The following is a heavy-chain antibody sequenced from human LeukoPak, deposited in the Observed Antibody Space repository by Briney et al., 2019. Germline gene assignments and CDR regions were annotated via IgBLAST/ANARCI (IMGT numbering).Heavy chain of an antibody. Sequence: GGSLRLSCDASGFSINTYTMYWVRQAPGQGLEWVSGIRNSDGMTYYADSVRGRFTISTDNSKNTLYLQMNSLRAEDTALYYCAKGLERESRLDSWGQGTLVTVSS. CDR2: IRNSDGMT. D-gene: IGHD1-1*01. CDR3: AKGLERESRLDS. V-gene: IGHV3-23*01. J-gene: IGHJ4*02. CDR1: GFSINTYT.